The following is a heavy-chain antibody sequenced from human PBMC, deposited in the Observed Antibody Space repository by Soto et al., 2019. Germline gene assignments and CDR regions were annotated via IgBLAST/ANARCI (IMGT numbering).Heavy chain of an antibody. Sequence: GGSLRLSCTASGFTFSSYAMSWVRQAPGKGLEWVAAISGSDDTTYYADSVKGRFTISRDNSKNTLYLQMNSLRAEDTAVYYCARDIVATIDYWGQGTLVTVSS. J-gene: IGHJ4*02. CDR2: ISGSDDTT. CDR1: GFTFSSYA. CDR3: ARDIVATIDY. D-gene: IGHD5-12*01. V-gene: IGHV3-23*01.